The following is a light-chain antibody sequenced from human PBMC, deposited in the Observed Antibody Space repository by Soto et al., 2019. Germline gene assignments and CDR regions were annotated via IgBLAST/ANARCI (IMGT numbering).Light chain of an antibody. J-gene: IGKJ4*01. V-gene: IGKV3-20*01. Sequence: EIVLTQSTGTLSLSPGERATLSCRASQIFPSSYLAWYQQTPGQAPRLLIYGASSRATGIPDRFSGSGSGTDFILTISRLEPEDFAVYYCQHYDSSPTFGGGTKVEIK. CDR2: GAS. CDR1: QIFPSSY. CDR3: QHYDSSPT.